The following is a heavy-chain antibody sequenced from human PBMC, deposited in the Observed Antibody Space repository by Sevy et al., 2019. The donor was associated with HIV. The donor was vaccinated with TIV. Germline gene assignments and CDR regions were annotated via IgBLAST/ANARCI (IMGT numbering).Heavy chain of an antibody. V-gene: IGHV5-10-1*01. CDR1: GYSFTSYW. CDR3: ARHFICTGYSENTFDI. CDR2: IDPSDSYT. D-gene: IGHD3-9*01. J-gene: IGHJ3*02. Sequence: GESLKISCKGSGYSFTSYWISWVRQMPGKGLEWMGRIDPSDSYTNYSPSFQGHVTISADKSISTAYLQWSSLKASDTAMYYCARHFICTGYSENTFDIWGQGTMVTVSS.